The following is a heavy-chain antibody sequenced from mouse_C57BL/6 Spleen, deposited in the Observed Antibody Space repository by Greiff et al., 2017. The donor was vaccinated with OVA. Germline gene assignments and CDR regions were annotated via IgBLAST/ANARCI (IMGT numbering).Heavy chain of an antibody. V-gene: IGHV1-64*01. J-gene: IGHJ3*01. CDR2: IHPNSGST. Sequence: QVQLQQPGAELVKPGASVKLSCKASGYTFTSYWMHWVKQRPGQGLEWIGMIHPNSGSTNYNEKFKSKATLTVDKSSSTAYMQLSSLTSEDSAVYYCARSDDYDERPFAYWGQGTLVTVSA. CDR3: ARSDDYDERPFAY. CDR1: GYTFTSYW. D-gene: IGHD2-4*01.